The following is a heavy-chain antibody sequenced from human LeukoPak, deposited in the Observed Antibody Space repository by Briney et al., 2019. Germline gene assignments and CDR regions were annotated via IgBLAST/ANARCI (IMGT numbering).Heavy chain of an antibody. Sequence: GGSLRLSCAASGFTFSDYWMHWVRQAPGKGLVWVSRINSDGITTTYADSVKGRFTISRDNVKNSLYLQMNSLRAEDTAVYYCARAPGSFDYWGQGTLVTVSS. CDR2: INSDGITT. J-gene: IGHJ4*02. D-gene: IGHD3-10*01. CDR1: GFTFSDYW. V-gene: IGHV3-74*03. CDR3: ARAPGSFDY.